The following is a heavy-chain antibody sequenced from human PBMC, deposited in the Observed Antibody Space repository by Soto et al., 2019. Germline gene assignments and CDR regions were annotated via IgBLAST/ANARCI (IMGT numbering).Heavy chain of an antibody. D-gene: IGHD3-3*02. J-gene: IGHJ3*02. CDR2: IRSKAYGGTT. Sequence: PGGSLRLSCTASGFSFGDYAMNWFRQAPGKGLEWVGFIRSKAYGGTTEYAASVKGRFTISRDDSKTIAYLQMNSLKTEDTALYYCTRDAHFWSGYVAFDIWGQGTMVTVSS. V-gene: IGHV3-49*03. CDR1: GFSFGDYA. CDR3: TRDAHFWSGYVAFDI.